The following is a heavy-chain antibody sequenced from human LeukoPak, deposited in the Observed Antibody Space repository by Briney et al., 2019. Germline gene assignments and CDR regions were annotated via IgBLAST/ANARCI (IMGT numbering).Heavy chain of an antibody. CDR1: GFTFSSFV. CDR2: MNPNSGGT. CDR3: ARGYCSGGSCYWGYYYYYMDG. Sequence: ASVKLSCTASGFTFSSFVVNWVRQATGQGVEWMGWMNPNSGGTNYAQKFQGRVTMTRDTSISTAYMELSRLRSDDTAVSYWARGYCSGGSCYWGYYYYYMDGWGKGTTVTVSS. V-gene: IGHV1-2*02. J-gene: IGHJ6*03. D-gene: IGHD2-15*01.